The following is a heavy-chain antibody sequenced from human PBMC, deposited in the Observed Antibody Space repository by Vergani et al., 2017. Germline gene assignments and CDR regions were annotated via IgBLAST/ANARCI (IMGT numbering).Heavy chain of an antibody. D-gene: IGHD2-2*01. Sequence: QVQLVESGGGVVQPGRSLRLSCAASGFTFSSYAMHWVRQAPGKGLEWVAVISYDGSNKYYADSVKGRFTIARDNSKNTLYLQMNSLRAEDTAVYYCARDDIVVVPAAKYNWFDPWGQGTLVTVSS. V-gene: IGHV3-30-3*01. CDR2: ISYDGSNK. CDR1: GFTFSSYA. J-gene: IGHJ5*02. CDR3: ARDDIVVVPAAKYNWFDP.